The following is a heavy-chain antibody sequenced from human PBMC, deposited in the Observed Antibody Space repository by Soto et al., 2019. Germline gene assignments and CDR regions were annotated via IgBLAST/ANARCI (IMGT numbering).Heavy chain of an antibody. J-gene: IGHJ6*02. V-gene: IGHV3-33*01. D-gene: IGHD6-13*01. Sequence: GGSLRLSCAASGFTFSSYGMHWVRQAPGKGLEWVAVIWYDGSNKYYADSVKGRFTISRDNSKNTLYLQMNSLRAEDTAVYYCARDKSIAAAGTPLYYYYGMDVWGQGTTVTVSS. CDR3: ARDKSIAAAGTPLYYYYGMDV. CDR1: GFTFSSYG. CDR2: IWYDGSNK.